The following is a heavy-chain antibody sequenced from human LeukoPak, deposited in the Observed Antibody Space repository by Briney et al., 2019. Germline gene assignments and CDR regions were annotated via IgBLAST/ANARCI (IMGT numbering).Heavy chain of an antibody. CDR1: GGSISSGSYY. Sequence: SQTLSLTCTVSGGSISSGSYYWSWIRQPAGKGLEWIGRIYTSGSTNYNPSLKGRVTISVDTSKNQFSLKLSSVTAADTAVYYCARALAPSIAARPGDYWGQGTLVTVSS. CDR2: IYTSGST. CDR3: ARALAPSIAARPGDY. V-gene: IGHV4-61*02. J-gene: IGHJ4*02. D-gene: IGHD6-6*01.